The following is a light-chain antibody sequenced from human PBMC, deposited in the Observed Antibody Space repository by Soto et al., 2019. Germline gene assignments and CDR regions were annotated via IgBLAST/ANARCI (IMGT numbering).Light chain of an antibody. CDR1: SSDVGAYNY. CDR2: EVT. Sequence: QSALTQPPSASGSPGQSVTISCTGTSSDVGAYNYVSWYQQHQGKAPQLVIYEVTKRPSVVPDRFAGSKSGNTASLTVSGVQAEDEADYYCSSHAGKPMVFGGGTKVT. CDR3: SSHAGKPMV. V-gene: IGLV2-8*01. J-gene: IGLJ3*02.